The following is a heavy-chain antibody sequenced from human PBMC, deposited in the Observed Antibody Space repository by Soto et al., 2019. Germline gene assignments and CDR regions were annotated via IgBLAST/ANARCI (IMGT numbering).Heavy chain of an antibody. Sequence: SETLSLTCTVSGGSISSADDHWNWIRQPPGKGLEWIGDIYYSGSTHYNPSLKSRVTISIDTSKNQFSLKLISVTAADTAVYYCARDRGSIFGYNWFDPWGQGSLVTVSS. CDR2: IYYSGST. D-gene: IGHD3-3*02. CDR3: ARDRGSIFGYNWFDP. V-gene: IGHV4-30-4*01. J-gene: IGHJ5*01. CDR1: GGSISSADDH.